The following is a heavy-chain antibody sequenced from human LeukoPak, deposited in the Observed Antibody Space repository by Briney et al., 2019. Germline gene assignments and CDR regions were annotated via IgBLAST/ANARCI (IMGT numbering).Heavy chain of an antibody. D-gene: IGHD4-11*01. V-gene: IGHV1-2*06. J-gene: IGHJ4*02. CDR2: INPNSGGT. CDR1: GYTFTGYY. CDR3: ARDDYSNGIW. Sequence: GASVKVSYKASGYTFTGYYMHWVRRAPGQGLEWMGRINPNSGGTNYAQKFQGRVTMTRDTSISTAYMELSRLRSDDTAVYYCARDDYSNGIWWGQGTLVTVSS.